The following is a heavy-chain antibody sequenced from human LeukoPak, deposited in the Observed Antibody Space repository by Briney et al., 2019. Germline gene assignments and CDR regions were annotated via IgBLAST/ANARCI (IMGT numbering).Heavy chain of an antibody. CDR1: GFTFSSYA. J-gene: IGHJ4*02. CDR2: IRSKDKDYAT. V-gene: IGHV3-73*01. CDR3: SRLEVGTTGN. Sequence: GGSLRLSCAASGFTFSSYAMSWVRQAPGKGLEWVGRIRSKDKDYATAYSASVNGRFTLSRDDSKNTAYLQMNSLKTEDTAVYYCSRLEVGTTGNWGQGDLVTVSS. D-gene: IGHD1-26*01.